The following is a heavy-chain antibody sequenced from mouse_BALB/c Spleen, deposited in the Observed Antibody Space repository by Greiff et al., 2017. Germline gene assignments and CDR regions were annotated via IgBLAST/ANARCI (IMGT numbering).Heavy chain of an antibody. J-gene: IGHJ4*01. V-gene: IGHV5-6*01. CDR1: GFTFSSYG. CDR3: ARRGGNYDYAMDY. Sequence: DVQLVESGGDLVKPGGSLKLSCAASGFTFSSYGMSWVRQTPDKRLEWVATISSGGSYTYYPDSVKGRFTISRDNAKNTLYLQMSSLKSEDTAMYYCARRGGNYDYAMDYWGQGTSVTVSS. D-gene: IGHD2-1*01. CDR2: ISSGGSYT.